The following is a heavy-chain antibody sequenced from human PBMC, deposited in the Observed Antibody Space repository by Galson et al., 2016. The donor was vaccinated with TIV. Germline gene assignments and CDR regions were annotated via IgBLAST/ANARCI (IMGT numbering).Heavy chain of an antibody. CDR2: INPKTGAT. J-gene: IGHJ3*01. D-gene: IGHD3-10*01. CDR3: ARSDSYYKYALDV. Sequence: SVKVSCKASGYSFTGYFMHWVRQAPGQGLEWMGWINPKTGATTYAQEFQGRITMTRDTSASTVHMDLNRLQSDDTAVYYCARSDSYYKYALDVWGQGTTVTVSS. CDR1: GYSFTGYF. V-gene: IGHV1-2*02.